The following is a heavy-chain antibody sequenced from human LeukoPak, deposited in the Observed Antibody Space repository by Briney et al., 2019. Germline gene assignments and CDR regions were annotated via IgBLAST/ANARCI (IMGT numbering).Heavy chain of an antibody. CDR2: IYYSGST. CDR1: GGSISSYY. Sequence: KPSETLSLTCTVSGGSISSYYWSWIRQPPGKGLEWIGYIYYSGSTNYNPSLKSRVTISVDTSKNQFSLKLSSVTAADTAVYYCARGPDFWSGYPAYYYMDVWGKGTTVTVSS. V-gene: IGHV4-59*01. CDR3: ARGPDFWSGYPAYYYMDV. D-gene: IGHD3-3*01. J-gene: IGHJ6*03.